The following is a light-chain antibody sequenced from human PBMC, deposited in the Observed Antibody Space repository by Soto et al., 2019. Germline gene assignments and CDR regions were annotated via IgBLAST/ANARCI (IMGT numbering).Light chain of an antibody. CDR3: LPYNHWPLT. Sequence: EVVMPQSPDTLSVSQGVDVTISCRASQGIGGILAWYQHKPGQTPRLLTYDTSTRATGVPARFSGSRSVPEFTHTINRLQSEDFSIYYCLPYNHWPLTFGGGTKVDIK. J-gene: IGKJ4*01. CDR2: DTS. V-gene: IGKV3-15*01. CDR1: QGIGGI.